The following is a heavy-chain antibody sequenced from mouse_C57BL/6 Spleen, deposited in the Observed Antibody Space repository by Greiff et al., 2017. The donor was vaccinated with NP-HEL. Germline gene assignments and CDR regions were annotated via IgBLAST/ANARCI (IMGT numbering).Heavy chain of an antibody. Sequence: EVKLMESEGGLVQPGSSMKLSCTASGFTFSDYYMAWVRQVPEKGLEWVANINYDGSSTYYLDSLKSRFIISRDNAKNILYLQMSSLKSEDTATYYCARDYYGRWYFDVWGTGTTVTVSS. CDR1: GFTFSDYY. J-gene: IGHJ1*03. V-gene: IGHV5-16*01. CDR2: INYDGSST. D-gene: IGHD1-1*01. CDR3: ARDYYGRWYFDV.